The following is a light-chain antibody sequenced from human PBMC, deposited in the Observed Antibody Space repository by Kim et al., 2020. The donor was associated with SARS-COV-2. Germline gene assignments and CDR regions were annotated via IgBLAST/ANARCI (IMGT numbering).Light chain of an antibody. Sequence: LGQTVRSTRQGDSLRSYYASWYQQKPGQAAVLVIYGKNNRPSGIPDRFSGSSSGNTASLTITGAQAEDEADYYCNSRDSSGNHLGVFGGGTKLTVL. CDR3: NSRDSSGNHLGV. CDR1: SLRSYY. J-gene: IGLJ3*02. CDR2: GKN. V-gene: IGLV3-19*01.